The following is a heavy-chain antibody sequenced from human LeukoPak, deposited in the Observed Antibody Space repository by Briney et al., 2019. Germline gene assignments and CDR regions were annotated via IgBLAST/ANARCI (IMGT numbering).Heavy chain of an antibody. CDR1: GDSISSGSYY. D-gene: IGHD2-15*01. CDR2: IYYRGNT. J-gene: IGHJ4*02. Sequence: PSETLSLTCTVSGDSISSGSYYWGWLRQPPGKGLEWIGNIYYRGNTYFNPSLKSRVIISVDTSKNQFSLKLTSVTAADTAVYYCARAHRLVLHYFDSWGQGTLVTVSA. CDR3: ARAHRLVLHYFDS. V-gene: IGHV4-39*07.